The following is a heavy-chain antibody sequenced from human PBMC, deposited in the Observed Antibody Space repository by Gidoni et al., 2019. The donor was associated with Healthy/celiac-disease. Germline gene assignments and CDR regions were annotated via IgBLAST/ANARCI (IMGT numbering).Heavy chain of an antibody. J-gene: IGHJ4*02. CDR2: IWYDGSNK. D-gene: IGHD4-17*01. CDR3: ARGDDYGDYGAYFDY. CDR1: GFTFSGYG. V-gene: IGHV3-33*01. Sequence: VQLVESGGGVVQPGRCLRLSCPTSGFTFSGYGMHGVRQAPGKGLEWVALIWYDGSNKYYADSVKGRFTISRDNSKNTLYLQMNSLRAEDTAVYYCARGDDYGDYGAYFDYWGQGTLVTVSS.